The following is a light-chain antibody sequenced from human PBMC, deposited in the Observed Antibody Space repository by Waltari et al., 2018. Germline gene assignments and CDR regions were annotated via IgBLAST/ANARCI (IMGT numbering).Light chain of an antibody. CDR2: GAS. V-gene: IGKV3-20*01. J-gene: IGKJ1*01. CDR3: QHHVRLPAT. CDR1: QNIGNY. Sequence: IVLTQSPGTLSLSPGGRATLSCRASQNIGNYLAWYQQKPVQAPRLLIYGASSRAAGITDRFSGSGYGADFSLTISRLGPEDVAVYYCQHHVRLPATFGQGTKV.